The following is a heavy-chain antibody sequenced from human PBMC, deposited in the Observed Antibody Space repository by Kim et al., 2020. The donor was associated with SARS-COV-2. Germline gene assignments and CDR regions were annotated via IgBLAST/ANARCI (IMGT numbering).Heavy chain of an antibody. V-gene: IGHV7-4-1*02. CDR3: AREEYGYDILTGYYPYYYYGMDV. D-gene: IGHD3-9*01. CDR1: GYTFTSYA. CDR2: INTNTGNP. Sequence: ASVKVSCKASGYTFTSYAMNWVRQAPGQGLEWMGWINTNTGNPTYAQGFTGRFVFSLDTSVSTAYLHISSLKAEDTAVYYCAREEYGYDILTGYYPYYYYGMDVWGQGTTVTVSS. J-gene: IGHJ6*02.